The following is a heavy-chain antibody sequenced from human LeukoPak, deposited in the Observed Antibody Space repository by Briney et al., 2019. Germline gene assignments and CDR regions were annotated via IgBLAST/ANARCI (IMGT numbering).Heavy chain of an antibody. V-gene: IGHV3-21*04. Sequence: GSLRLSCTASGFTFSGYSMNWIRQAPGKGLEWASSFGTRSTSIYHAGSVKGRFTISRDNSKNTLYLQMNSLRAEDTAVYYCARGGPYYDILTGFDYWGQGTLVTVSS. CDR1: GFTFSGYS. CDR3: ARGGPYYDILTGFDY. D-gene: IGHD3-9*01. CDR2: FGTRSTSI. J-gene: IGHJ4*02.